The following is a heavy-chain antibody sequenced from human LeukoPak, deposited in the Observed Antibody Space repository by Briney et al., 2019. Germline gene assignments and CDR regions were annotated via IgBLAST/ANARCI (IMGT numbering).Heavy chain of an antibody. CDR2: INPNSGGT. CDR1: GYTFTGYY. V-gene: IGHV1-2*02. D-gene: IGHD3-22*01. Sequence: ASVKVSCKASGYTFTGYYMHWVRQAPGQGLEWMGWINPNSGGTNYAQKFQGRVTMTRDTSISTAYMELSSLRSEDTAVYYCARGFLDYDTSDYAFSYYWGQGTLVTVSS. J-gene: IGHJ4*02. CDR3: ARGFLDYDTSDYAFSYY.